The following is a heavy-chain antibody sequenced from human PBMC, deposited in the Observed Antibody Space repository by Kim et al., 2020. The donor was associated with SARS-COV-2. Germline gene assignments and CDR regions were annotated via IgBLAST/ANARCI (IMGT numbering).Heavy chain of an antibody. CDR2: ISGSGGST. D-gene: IGHD6-19*01. CDR1: GFTFSSYA. CDR3: AKDCGSSGWSRTYYFDY. Sequence: GGSLRLSCAASGFTFSSYAMSWVRQAPGKLLECVSAISGSGGSTYYADSVKGRFTISRDNSKNTLYLQMNSLRAEDTAVYYCAKDCGSSGWSRTYYFDYWGQGTLVTVSS. V-gene: IGHV3-23*01. J-gene: IGHJ4*02.